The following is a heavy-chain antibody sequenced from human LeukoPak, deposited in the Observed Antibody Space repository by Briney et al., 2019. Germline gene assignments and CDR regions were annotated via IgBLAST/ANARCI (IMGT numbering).Heavy chain of an antibody. CDR2: ISYDGSNK. D-gene: IGHD2-2*01. J-gene: IGHJ4*02. CDR1: GFTFSSYA. Sequence: PGRSLRLSCAASGFTFSSYAMHWVRQAPGKGLEWVAVISYDGSNKYYADSVKGRFTISRDNSKNTLYLQMNSLRAEDTAVYYCARGNIVVVPAALYFDYWGQGTLVTVSS. CDR3: ARGNIVVVPAALYFDY. V-gene: IGHV3-30-3*01.